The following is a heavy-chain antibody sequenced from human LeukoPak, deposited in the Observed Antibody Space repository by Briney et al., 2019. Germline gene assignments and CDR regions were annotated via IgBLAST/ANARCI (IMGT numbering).Heavy chain of an antibody. CDR3: AELGITMIGGV. J-gene: IGHJ6*04. V-gene: IGHV3-21*01. CDR1: GFTFSSYS. D-gene: IGHD3-10*02. CDR2: ISTSSSYI. Sequence: GGSLRLSCAASGFTFSSYSMNWVRQAPGKGLEWVSSISTSSSYIYYADSVKGRFTISRDNAKNSLYLQMDSLRAEDTAVYYCAELGITMIGGVWGKGTTVTISS.